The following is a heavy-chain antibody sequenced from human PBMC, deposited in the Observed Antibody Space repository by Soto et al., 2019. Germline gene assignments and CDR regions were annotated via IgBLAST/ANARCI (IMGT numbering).Heavy chain of an antibody. J-gene: IGHJ4*02. Sequence: QVQLVQSGAEVKKPESSVKVSCKAPGGTFSTYAISWVRQAPGQGLEWMGGIIPMFGTANYAQRFQDRVTITADESTNTVYKELSSLRSEDTAVYFCASGIQLWLRRINNGDSGWGQGTLVTVSS. V-gene: IGHV1-69*12. D-gene: IGHD5-18*01. CDR3: ASGIQLWLRRINNGDSG. CDR1: GGTFSTYA. CDR2: IIPMFGTA.